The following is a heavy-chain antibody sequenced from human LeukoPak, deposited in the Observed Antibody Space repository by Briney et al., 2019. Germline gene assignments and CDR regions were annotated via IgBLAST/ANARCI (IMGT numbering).Heavy chain of an antibody. CDR1: GGSFSGYY. J-gene: IGHJ4*02. CDR3: ARVTGYDYVWGSYRYPKEFDY. Sequence: SETLSLTCAVYGGSFSGYYWSWIRQPPGKGLEWIGGINHSGSTNYNPSLKSRVTISVDTSKNQFSLKLSSVTAADTAVYYCARVTGYDYVWGSYRYPKEFDYWGQGTLVTVSS. D-gene: IGHD3-16*02. V-gene: IGHV4-34*01. CDR2: INHSGST.